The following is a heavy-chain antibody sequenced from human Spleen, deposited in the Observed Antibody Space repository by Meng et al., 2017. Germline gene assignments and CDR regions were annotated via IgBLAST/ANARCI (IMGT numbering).Heavy chain of an antibody. CDR2: INHSGST. Sequence: QVEIRQLVAGLVKPSAPLSLTCAVYGGSFSGYYWSWIRQPPGKGLEWIGEINHSGSTNYKPSLKSRVTISVDTSKNQFSLKLTSVTAADTAVYYCARGEGRQQLIRRPRFDPWGQGALVTVSS. V-gene: IGHV4-34*01. CDR3: ARGEGRQQLIRRPRFDP. D-gene: IGHD1-1*01. CDR1: GGSFSGYY. J-gene: IGHJ5*02.